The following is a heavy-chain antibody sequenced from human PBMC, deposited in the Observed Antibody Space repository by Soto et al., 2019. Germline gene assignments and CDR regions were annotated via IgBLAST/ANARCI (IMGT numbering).Heavy chain of an antibody. Sequence: PGGSLRLSCAASGFTVSSNYMTWVRQAPGKGLEWVSVIYTSGSTYYADSVKGRFSTFRDNSKNTLYLQMNSLRVENTAVYYCQASFDNWAQGTLVTV. CDR3: QASFDN. CDR1: GFTVSSNY. J-gene: IGHJ4*02. CDR2: IYTSGST. V-gene: IGHV3-66*01.